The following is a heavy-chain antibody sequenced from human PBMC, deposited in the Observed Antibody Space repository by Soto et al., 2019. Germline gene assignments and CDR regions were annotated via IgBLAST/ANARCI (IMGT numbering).Heavy chain of an antibody. V-gene: IGHV3-30-3*01. J-gene: IGHJ4*02. CDR1: GFTFSSYA. D-gene: IGHD2-15*01. CDR2: ISYDGSKK. Sequence: GGSLRLSCAASGFTFSSYAMHWVRQAPGKGLEWVAVISYDGSKKYYADSVKGRFTISRDNSKNTLYLQMNSLRAEDTAVYYCARVSCSGGSCYSGLFDYWGQGTLVTVSS. CDR3: ARVSCSGGSCYSGLFDY.